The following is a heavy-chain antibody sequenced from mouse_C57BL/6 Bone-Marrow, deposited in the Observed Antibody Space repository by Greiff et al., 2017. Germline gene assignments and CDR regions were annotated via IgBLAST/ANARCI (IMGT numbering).Heavy chain of an antibody. J-gene: IGHJ2*01. CDR3: ARTGNDY. V-gene: IGHV1-76*01. Sequence: QVQLQQSGAELVRPGASVKLSCKASGYTFTDYYINWVKQRPGQGLEWIARIYPASGNTYYNEKFKGKATLTAEKSSSTAYMQLSSLTSEDSAVYFCARTGNDYWGQGTTLTVSS. CDR2: IYPASGNT. CDR1: GYTFTDYY. D-gene: IGHD4-1*01.